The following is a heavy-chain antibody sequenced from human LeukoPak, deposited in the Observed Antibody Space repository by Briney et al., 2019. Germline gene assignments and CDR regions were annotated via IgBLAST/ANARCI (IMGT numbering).Heavy chain of an antibody. D-gene: IGHD3-10*01. CDR2: IYHSGST. Sequence: SETLPLTCTVSGGSISSYYWSWIRQPPGKGLEWIGYIYHSGSTYYNPSLKSRVTISVDRSKNQFSLKLSSVTAADTAVYYCARGLGRGYNWFDPWGQGTLVTVSS. J-gene: IGHJ5*02. CDR3: ARGLGRGYNWFDP. V-gene: IGHV4-59*12. CDR1: GGSISSYY.